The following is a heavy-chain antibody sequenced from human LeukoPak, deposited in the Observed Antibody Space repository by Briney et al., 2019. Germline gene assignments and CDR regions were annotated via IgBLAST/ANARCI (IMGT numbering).Heavy chain of an antibody. V-gene: IGHV3-21*01. CDR1: GFIFSSYS. D-gene: IGHD6-6*01. CDR3: ARMGLLYSSSAEAFEY. Sequence: GGSLRLSCAASGFIFSSYSMNWVRQAPGKGLEWVSSISSSSSYMYYADSVKGRFTISRDNAKNSLYLQMDSLRAEDTAVYYCARMGLLYSSSAEAFEYWGQGTLVTVSP. J-gene: IGHJ4*02. CDR2: ISSSSSYM.